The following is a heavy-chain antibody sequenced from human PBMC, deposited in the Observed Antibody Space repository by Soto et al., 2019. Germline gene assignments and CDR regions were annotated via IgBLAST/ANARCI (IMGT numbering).Heavy chain of an antibody. V-gene: IGHV4-39*01. CDR2: IYYSGST. CDR1: GGSISSSSYY. CDR3: ARAYYDFWSGYSHAYYYYGMDV. J-gene: IGHJ6*02. D-gene: IGHD3-3*01. Sequence: QLQLQESGPGLVKPSETLSLTCTVSGGSISSSSYYWGWIRQPPGKGLEWIGSIYYSGSTYYNPSLKSRVTISVDTSKNQFSLKLSSVTAADTAVYYCARAYYDFWSGYSHAYYYYGMDVWGQGTTVTVSS.